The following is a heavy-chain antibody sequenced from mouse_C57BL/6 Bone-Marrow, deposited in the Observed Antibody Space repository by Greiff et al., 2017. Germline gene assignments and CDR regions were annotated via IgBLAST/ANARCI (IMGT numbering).Heavy chain of an antibody. Sequence: EVQLQQSGAELVRPGSSVKMSCKTSGYTFTSYGINWVKQRPGQGLEWIGYIYIGNDYTEYNEKFKGKATLTSDTSSSTAYMQLSSLTSEDSAIYFCADRYFAYWGQGTLVTVSA. D-gene: IGHD1-1*01. CDR3: ADRYFAY. V-gene: IGHV1-58*01. CDR1: GYTFTSYG. J-gene: IGHJ3*01. CDR2: IYIGNDYT.